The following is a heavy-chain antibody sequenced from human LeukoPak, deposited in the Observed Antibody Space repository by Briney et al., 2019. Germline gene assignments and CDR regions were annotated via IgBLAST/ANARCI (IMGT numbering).Heavy chain of an antibody. CDR2: ISSSSSYI. Sequence: PGGSLRLSCAASGFTFSSYRMNWVRQAPGKGLEWVSSISSSSSYIYYADSVKGRFTISRENAKNSLYLQMNSLRAEATAVYYCARETTYGSGSYDYWGQGTLVTVSS. V-gene: IGHV3-21*01. D-gene: IGHD3-10*01. J-gene: IGHJ4*02. CDR1: GFTFSSYR. CDR3: ARETTYGSGSYDY.